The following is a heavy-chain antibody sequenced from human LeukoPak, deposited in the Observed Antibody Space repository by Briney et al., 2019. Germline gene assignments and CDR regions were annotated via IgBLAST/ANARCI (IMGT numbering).Heavy chain of an antibody. D-gene: IGHD3-10*01. CDR1: GDSISSYY. CDR2: MYGSGST. V-gene: IGHV4-4*07. Sequence: SETLSLTCTVSGDSISSYYWSWIRQPAGKGLEWIWRMYGSGSTNYNPSLKSGVTMSVDTSKHQFSLKATSVTAADTAFYYCARDMVRGVKAYLSWFDPWGQGILVTVST. CDR3: ARDMVRGVKAYLSWFDP. J-gene: IGHJ5*02.